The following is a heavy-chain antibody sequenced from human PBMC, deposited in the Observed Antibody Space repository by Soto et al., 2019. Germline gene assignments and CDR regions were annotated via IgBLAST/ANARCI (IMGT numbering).Heavy chain of an antibody. J-gene: IGHJ6*02. D-gene: IGHD4-4*01. CDR3: ARVGHDYSNSGMDV. CDR2: IDPSDSRT. Sequence: GEYLKISCKGSGFSLSSYWINWVRQMPGKGLEWMGKIDPSDSRTTYSPSFQGHVTISVDKSISTAYLQWSSVKASDTAMYYCARVGHDYSNSGMDVWGQGTTVTVSS. CDR1: GFSLSSYW. V-gene: IGHV5-10-1*01.